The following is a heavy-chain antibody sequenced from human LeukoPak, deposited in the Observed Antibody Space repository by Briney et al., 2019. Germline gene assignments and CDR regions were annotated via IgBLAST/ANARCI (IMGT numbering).Heavy chain of an antibody. Sequence: ASVKVSCKASGYTFTSYGISWVRQAPGQGLEWMGWISAYNGNTNYAQKLQGRVTMTTDASTSTAYMELRSLRSDDTAVYYCARDRQYSYGLFAFDYWGQGTLVTVSS. D-gene: IGHD5-18*01. CDR1: GYTFTSYG. J-gene: IGHJ4*02. CDR3: ARDRQYSYGLFAFDY. CDR2: ISAYNGNT. V-gene: IGHV1-18*01.